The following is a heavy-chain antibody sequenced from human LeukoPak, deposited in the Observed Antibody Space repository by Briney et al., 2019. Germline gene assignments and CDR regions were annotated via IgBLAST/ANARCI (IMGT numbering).Heavy chain of an antibody. J-gene: IGHJ4*02. CDR3: ARIRSHRTRYFDY. D-gene: IGHD1-1*01. CDR2: INHSGST. CDR1: GGSFSGYY. V-gene: IGHV4-34*01. Sequence: SETLSLTCAVYGGSFSGYYWSWIRQPPGKGLEWIGEINHSGSTNYNPSLKSRVTISVDTSKNQFSLKLSSVTAAATAVYYCARIRSHRTRYFDYWGQGTLVPVSS.